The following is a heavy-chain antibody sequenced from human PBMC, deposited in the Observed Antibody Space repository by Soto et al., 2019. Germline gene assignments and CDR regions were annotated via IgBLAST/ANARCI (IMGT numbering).Heavy chain of an antibody. CDR1: GFIFSIYE. J-gene: IGHJ5*02. Sequence: PGWSXRLSGAASGFIFSIYEINGVRQAPGKGLGWVSYISSSGNTIYYTDSVKGRFTISRDNAKNSLYLQMNSLRAEDTAVYYCARQLLYCSSTTCYGRGLDTWGQGTLVTVSS. CDR2: ISSSGNTI. D-gene: IGHD2-2*01. V-gene: IGHV3-48*03. CDR3: ARQLLYCSSTTCYGRGLDT.